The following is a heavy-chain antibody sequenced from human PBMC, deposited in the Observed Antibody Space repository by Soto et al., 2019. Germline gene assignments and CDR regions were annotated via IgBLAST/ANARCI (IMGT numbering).Heavy chain of an antibody. CDR1: GYSFSSYW. J-gene: IGHJ4*02. D-gene: IGHD6-25*01. CDR3: ARSGGRPFDD. Sequence: GESLKISCKGSGYSFSSYWSGWVRQMPGKGLEWMGMIYPGASDTRYSPSFQGQVTISADKSINTAYLQWSSLKASDTATYYCARSGGRPFDDWGQGTVVTVSS. CDR2: IYPGASDT. V-gene: IGHV5-51*01.